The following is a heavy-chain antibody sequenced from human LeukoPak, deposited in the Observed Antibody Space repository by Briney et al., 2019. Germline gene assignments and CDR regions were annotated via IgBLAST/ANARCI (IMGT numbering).Heavy chain of an antibody. Sequence: SVRRSCKASGGTFSSYAISWVRQAPGQGLEWMGRIIPILGITNYAQKFQGRVTITADKSTSTAYMELSSLRSDDTAVYYCARAREYIGLDYWGQGDLGSVSS. CDR3: ARAREYIGLDY. V-gene: IGHV1-69*04. D-gene: IGHD3-10*01. CDR1: GGTFSSYA. J-gene: IGHJ4*02. CDR2: IIPILGIT.